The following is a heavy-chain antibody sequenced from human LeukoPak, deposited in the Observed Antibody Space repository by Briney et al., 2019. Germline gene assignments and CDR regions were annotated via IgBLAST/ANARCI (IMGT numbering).Heavy chain of an antibody. CDR3: AREEAVAGADDAFDI. Sequence: PSETLSLTCTVSGGSISSSSYYWGWIRQPPGKGLEWIGSIYYSGSTYYNPSLKSQVTISVDTSKNQFSLKLSSVTAADTAVYYCAREEAVAGADDAFDIWGQGTMVTVSS. D-gene: IGHD6-19*01. J-gene: IGHJ3*02. CDR2: IYYSGST. V-gene: IGHV4-39*07. CDR1: GGSISSSSYY.